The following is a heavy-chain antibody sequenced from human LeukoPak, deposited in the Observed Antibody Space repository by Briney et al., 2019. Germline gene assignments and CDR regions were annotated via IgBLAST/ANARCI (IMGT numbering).Heavy chain of an antibody. CDR1: GFTFSSYS. D-gene: IGHD6-19*01. J-gene: IGHJ4*02. Sequence: GGSLRLSCAASGFTFSSYSMNWVRQAPGKGLEWVSSISTSNNYTSYADSAKGRFTISRDNAKNSLYLQMNSLRAEDTALYLCARATGYRSGWENFFDYWGQGTLVTVSS. V-gene: IGHV3-21*01. CDR2: ISTSNNYT. CDR3: ARATGYRSGWENFFDY.